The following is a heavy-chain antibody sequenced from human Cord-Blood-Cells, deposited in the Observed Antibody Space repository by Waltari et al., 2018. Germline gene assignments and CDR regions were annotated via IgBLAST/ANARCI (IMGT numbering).Heavy chain of an antibody. V-gene: IGHV3-33*01. CDR1: GFTFSSYG. CDR3: ARDSKGYFDL. J-gene: IGHJ2*01. Sequence: QVQLVESGGGVVQPGRSLRLSCAASGFTFSSYGMHWVRQAPGKGLGWVAVIWYDGSNKYYADSVKGRFTISRDNSKNTLYLQMNSLRAEDTAVYYCARDSKGYFDLWGRGTLVTVSS. CDR2: IWYDGSNK.